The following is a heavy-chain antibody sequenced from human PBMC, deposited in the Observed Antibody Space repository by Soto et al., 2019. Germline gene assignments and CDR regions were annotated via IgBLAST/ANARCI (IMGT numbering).Heavy chain of an antibody. CDR2: ISSSGGSA. D-gene: IGHD1-1*01. V-gene: IGHV3-23*01. CDR3: AKARTGTFYYYGLDV. CDR1: AFTFSNYA. Sequence: EVQLLESGGGLVQPGGSLRLSCAASAFTFSNYAMTWVRQAPGKGLECVSAISSSGGSAYYADSVKGRFTISRDNSKTTLYLQVSSLRAEDTAIYYCAKARTGTFYYYGLDVWGQGTTVTVSS. J-gene: IGHJ6*02.